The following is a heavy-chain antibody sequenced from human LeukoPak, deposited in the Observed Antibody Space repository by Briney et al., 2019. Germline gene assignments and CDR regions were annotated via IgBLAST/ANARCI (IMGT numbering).Heavy chain of an antibody. J-gene: IGHJ4*02. CDR2: IYSGGST. CDR1: GFTVSSNY. Sequence: GGSLRLSCAASGFTVSSNYMSWVRQAPGKGLEWVSVIYSGGSTYYADSVKGRFTISRDNSKSTLYLQMNSPRAEDTAVYYCARGGSMIVESLPFDYWGQGTLVTVSS. D-gene: IGHD3-22*01. CDR3: ARGGSMIVESLPFDY. V-gene: IGHV3-66*01.